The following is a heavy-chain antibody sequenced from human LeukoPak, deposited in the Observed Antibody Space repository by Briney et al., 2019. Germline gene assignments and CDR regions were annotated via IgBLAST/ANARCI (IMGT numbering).Heavy chain of an antibody. CDR1: GFTFTSYS. CDR2: TSDRGDYT. CDR3: ARETIAVAGRYFDY. Sequence: GGSLRLSCAASGFTFTSYSMSWVRQAPGKGLEWVSGTSDRGDYTYYADSVKGRFTISRDNSKNTLYLQMNSLRAEDTAVYYCARETIAVAGRYFDYWGQGTLVTVSS. J-gene: IGHJ4*02. V-gene: IGHV3-23*01. D-gene: IGHD6-19*01.